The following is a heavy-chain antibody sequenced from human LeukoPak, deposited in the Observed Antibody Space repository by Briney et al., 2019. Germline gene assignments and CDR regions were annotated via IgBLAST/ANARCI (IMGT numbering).Heavy chain of an antibody. CDR3: ARKSGSGNFPLDY. CDR2: ISAGGITT. Sequence: QTGGSLRLSCAASGFTFSSYTMNWVRQAPGKGLEWVSVISAGGITTYYADSVKGRFTISRDNSKNTVFLQMSSLRAEDTALYYCARKSGSGNFPLDYWGQGTLVTVSS. CDR1: GFTFSSYT. V-gene: IGHV3-23*01. D-gene: IGHD3-10*01. J-gene: IGHJ4*02.